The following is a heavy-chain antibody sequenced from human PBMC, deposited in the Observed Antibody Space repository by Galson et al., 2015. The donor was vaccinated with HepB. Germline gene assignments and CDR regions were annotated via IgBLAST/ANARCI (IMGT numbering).Heavy chain of an antibody. CDR1: GGTFSSYA. D-gene: IGHD3-22*01. CDR2: IIPIFGTA. CDR3: ARSPRYDSSGYYRTANLDY. V-gene: IGHV1-69*06. Sequence: SVKVSCKASGGTFSSYAISWVRQAPGQGLEWMGGIIPIFGTANYAQKFQGRVTITADKSTSTAYMELSSLRSEDTAVYYCARSPRYDSSGYYRTANLDYWGQGTLVTVSS. J-gene: IGHJ4*02.